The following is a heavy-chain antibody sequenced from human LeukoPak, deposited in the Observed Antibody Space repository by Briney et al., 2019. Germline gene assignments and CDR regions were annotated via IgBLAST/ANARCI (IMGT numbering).Heavy chain of an antibody. CDR3: ARTGYYYYGMDV. Sequence: GTSVKVSCKASGFTFTGYYMHWVRQATGQGLEWMGWMNPNSGNTGYAQKFQGRVTMTRNTSISTAYMELSSLRSEDTAVYYCARTGYYYYGMDVWGQGTTVTVSS. V-gene: IGHV1-8*02. J-gene: IGHJ6*02. CDR1: GFTFTGYY. CDR2: MNPNSGNT.